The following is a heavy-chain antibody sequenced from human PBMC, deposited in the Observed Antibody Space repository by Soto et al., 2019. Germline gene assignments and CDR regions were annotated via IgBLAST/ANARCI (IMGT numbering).Heavy chain of an antibody. CDR1: GGAFSSYA. Sequence: SVKVSCKASGGAFSSYAISWVRQAPGQGLEWMGGIIPIFGTANYAQKFQGRVTITADESTSTAYMELSSLRSEDTAVYYCARGFGGIPEVTDYWGQGTLVTVSS. D-gene: IGHD2-15*01. J-gene: IGHJ4*02. CDR2: IIPIFGTA. CDR3: ARGFGGIPEVTDY. V-gene: IGHV1-69*13.